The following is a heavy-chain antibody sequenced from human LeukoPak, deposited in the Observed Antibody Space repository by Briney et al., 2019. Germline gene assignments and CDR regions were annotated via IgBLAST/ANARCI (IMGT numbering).Heavy chain of an antibody. CDR1: GFTVSSNY. Sequence: PGGSLRLSCAASGFTVSSNYMTWVRQAPGKGLEWVSAISGGGDRTYYADSVKGRFTISRDNSKNTLYLQMNSLRAEDTAVYFCAKGGSGTYYGIDYWGQGTLVTVSS. J-gene: IGHJ4*02. CDR2: ISGGGDRT. D-gene: IGHD1-26*01. V-gene: IGHV3-23*01. CDR3: AKGGSGTYYGIDY.